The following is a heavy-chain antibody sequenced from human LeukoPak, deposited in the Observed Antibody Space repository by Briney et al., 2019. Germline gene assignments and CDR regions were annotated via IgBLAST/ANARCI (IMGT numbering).Heavy chain of an antibody. CDR2: IYTSGST. D-gene: IGHD3-22*01. V-gene: IGHV4-4*07. J-gene: IGHJ3*02. Sequence: SETLSLTCTVSGGSISSYYWSWIRQPAGKGLEWIGRIYTSGSTNYNPSLKSRVTISVDTSKNQFSLKLSSVTAADTAVYYCARPYYYDSSGYDAFDIWGQGTMVTVSS. CDR3: ARPYYYDSSGYDAFDI. CDR1: GGSISSYY.